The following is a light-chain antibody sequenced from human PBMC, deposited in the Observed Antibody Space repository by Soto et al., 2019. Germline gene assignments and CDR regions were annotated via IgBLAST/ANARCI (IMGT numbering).Light chain of an antibody. CDR1: SSDVGGYNY. V-gene: IGLV2-14*01. J-gene: IGLJ1*01. Sequence: QSALTQPASVSGSPGQSITISCTGTSSDVGGYNYVSWYQQHPGKAPKHMIYDVSNRPSGVSNRFSGSKSGNTASLTISGLQADDEADYYCSSCTQRSTRAFGTGTKLTVL. CDR3: SSCTQRSTRA. CDR2: DVS.